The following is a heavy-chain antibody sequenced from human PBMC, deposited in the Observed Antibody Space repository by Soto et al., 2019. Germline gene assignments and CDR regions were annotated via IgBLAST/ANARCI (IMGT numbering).Heavy chain of an antibody. CDR1: GFTFSSYS. V-gene: IGHV3-48*01. J-gene: IGHJ5*02. CDR2: ISSSSSTI. Sequence: PGGSLRLSCAASGFTFSSYSMNWVRQAPGKGLEWVSYISSSSSTIYYADSVKGRFTISRDNAKNSLYLQMNSLRAEDTAVYYCARGYYDSSGYHPRPNHWGQGTLVTVPS. D-gene: IGHD3-22*01. CDR3: ARGYYDSSGYHPRPNH.